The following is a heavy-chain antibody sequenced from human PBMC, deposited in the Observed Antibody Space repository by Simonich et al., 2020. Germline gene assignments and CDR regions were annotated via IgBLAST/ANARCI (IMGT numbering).Heavy chain of an antibody. CDR2: ISSSSRYI. D-gene: IGHD6-13*01. Sequence: EVQLVESGGGLVKPGGSLRLSCAASGFTFSSYRMNWVRQAPVKGMEWVSSISSSSRYINYADSVKCRFTITRDNAKNSLYLQMNSLRAEDTAVYYCARARGDSSSWYFDYWGQGTLVTVSS. V-gene: IGHV3-21*01. CDR1: GFTFSSYR. CDR3: ARARGDSSSWYFDY. J-gene: IGHJ4*02.